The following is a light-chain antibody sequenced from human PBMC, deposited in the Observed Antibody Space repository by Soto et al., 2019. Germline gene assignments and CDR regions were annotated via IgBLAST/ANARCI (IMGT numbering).Light chain of an antibody. CDR2: SAN. CDR1: SGSVSTSYY. J-gene: IGLJ3*02. Sequence: QTVVTQEPSFSVSPGRTVTLTCGLSSGSVSTSYYPSWYQQTPGQAPRTLIYSANTRPSGVPDRFSGSILGNKAALTITGAQADDESDYYCVLYMGSGIWVFGGGTQLTVL. CDR3: VLYMGSGIWV. V-gene: IGLV8-61*01.